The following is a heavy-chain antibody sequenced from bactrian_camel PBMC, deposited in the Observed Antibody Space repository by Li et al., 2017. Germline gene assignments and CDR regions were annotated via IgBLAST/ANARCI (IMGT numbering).Heavy chain of an antibody. V-gene: IGHV3S1*01. CDR1: GYACNGWC. D-gene: IGHD3*01. Sequence: QVQLVESGGGSVRPGGSLRLSCRGSGYACNGWCMSWFRQIPGKEREGVATIDADGGTDYADAVKGRFTISRDNAKNTLYLQMDDLNTDDTTMYYCAAAGSPWVTAAPTESDEGYCFRCLRAGYWGQGTQVTVS. J-gene: IGHJ6*01. CDR3: AAAGSPWVTAAPTESDEGYCFRCLRAGY. CDR2: IDADGGT.